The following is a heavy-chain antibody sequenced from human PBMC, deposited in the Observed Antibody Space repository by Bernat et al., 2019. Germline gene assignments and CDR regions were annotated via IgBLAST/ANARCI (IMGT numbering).Heavy chain of an antibody. D-gene: IGHD4-17*01. V-gene: IGHV3-33*01. Sequence: QVQLVESGGGVVQPGRSLRLSCAASGFTFSSYGMHWVRQAPGKGLEWVAVIWYDGSNKYYADSVKGRFTISRDNSKNTLYLQMNSLRAEDTAVYYCARDTLTLRAPVNWFDPWGQGTLVTVSS. CDR1: GFTFSSYG. J-gene: IGHJ5*02. CDR2: IWYDGSNK. CDR3: ARDTLTLRAPVNWFDP.